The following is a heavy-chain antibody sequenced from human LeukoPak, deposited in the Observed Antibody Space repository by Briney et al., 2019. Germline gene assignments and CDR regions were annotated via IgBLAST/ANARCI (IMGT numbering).Heavy chain of an antibody. D-gene: IGHD3/OR15-3a*01. V-gene: IGHV4-39*07. CDR2: IYYSGST. J-gene: IGHJ5*02. Sequence: KPSETLSLTCTVSGGSISSNSYYWGWIRQPQGKGLVWIVSIYYSGSTYYNPSLKSRVTISVDTSKNQFSLKLSSVTAADTGVYYCAGVDPRYWFDPGGQGTLLTVSS. CDR1: GGSISSNSYY. CDR3: AGVDPRYWFDP.